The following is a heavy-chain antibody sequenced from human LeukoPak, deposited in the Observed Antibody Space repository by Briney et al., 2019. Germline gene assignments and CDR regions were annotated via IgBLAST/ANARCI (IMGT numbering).Heavy chain of an antibody. Sequence: PSETLSLTCAVYGGSFSGYYWSWIRQPPGKGLECIGEINHSGSTNYNPSLKSRVTISVDTSKNQFSLKLSSVTAADTAVYYCARAKGYCSSTSCYYNWFDPWGQGTLVTVSS. CDR2: INHSGST. J-gene: IGHJ5*02. V-gene: IGHV4-34*01. CDR3: ARAKGYCSSTSCYYNWFDP. CDR1: GGSFSGYY. D-gene: IGHD2-2*01.